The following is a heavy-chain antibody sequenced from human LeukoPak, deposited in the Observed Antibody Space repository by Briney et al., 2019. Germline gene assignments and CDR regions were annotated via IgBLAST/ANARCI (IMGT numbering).Heavy chain of an antibody. J-gene: IGHJ4*02. D-gene: IGHD3-9*01. Sequence: ASVKVSCKVSGYTLTELSMHWVRQAPGKGLEWMGGFDPEDGETIYAQKFQGRVTMTEDTSTDTAYMELSSLRSEDTAVYYCATLTTDYDILTGYFDYWGQGTLVTVSS. CDR3: ATLTTDYDILTGYFDY. CDR1: GYTLTELS. CDR2: FDPEDGET. V-gene: IGHV1-24*01.